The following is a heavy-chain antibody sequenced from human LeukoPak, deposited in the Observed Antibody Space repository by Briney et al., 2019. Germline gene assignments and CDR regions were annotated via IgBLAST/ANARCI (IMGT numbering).Heavy chain of an antibody. J-gene: IGHJ6*04. CDR2: IWNDGSNK. D-gene: IGHD3-10*01. CDR1: GFMFSTYG. V-gene: IGHV3-33*01. CDR3: AGPVRGIIDYGMDG. Sequence: TGGSLRLSCAASGFMFSTYGMHWVRQAPGKGLEWVAVIWNDGSNKYHADSVKGRFTISRDNSKNTLYLQMNSLKAEDTAVYYCAGPVRGIIDYGMDGWAKGPRSPPPQ.